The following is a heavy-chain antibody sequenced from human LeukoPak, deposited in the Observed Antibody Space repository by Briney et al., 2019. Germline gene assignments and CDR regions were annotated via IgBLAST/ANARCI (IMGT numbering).Heavy chain of an antibody. D-gene: IGHD3-3*01. Sequence: GESLKISCKGSGYSFTSYWIGWVRPMPGKGLEWMGIIYPGDSDTRYSPSFQGQVTISADKSISTAYLQWSSLKASDTAMYYCARLEYDFWSGYYPMGDYWGQGTLVTVSS. CDR2: IYPGDSDT. V-gene: IGHV5-51*01. J-gene: IGHJ4*02. CDR1: GYSFTSYW. CDR3: ARLEYDFWSGYYPMGDY.